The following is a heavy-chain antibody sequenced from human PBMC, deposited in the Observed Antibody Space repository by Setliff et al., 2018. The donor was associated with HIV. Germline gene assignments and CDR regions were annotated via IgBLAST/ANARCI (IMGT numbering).Heavy chain of an antibody. D-gene: IGHD6-19*01. J-gene: IGHJ6*03. CDR1: GISFGDYA. V-gene: IGHV3-49*03. CDR3: ASLSGYSSGWYDFGRRASGGYYSMGV. Sequence: SGGSLRLSCTVSGISFGDYAMRWFRQAPGKGLEWVGFIRSLVFNETTEYAASVKGRSSISRDDSKGIAYLQMDSMKTGGTAVYYCASLSGYSSGWYDFGRRASGGYYSMGVWGKGTAVTVSS. CDR2: IRSLVFNETT.